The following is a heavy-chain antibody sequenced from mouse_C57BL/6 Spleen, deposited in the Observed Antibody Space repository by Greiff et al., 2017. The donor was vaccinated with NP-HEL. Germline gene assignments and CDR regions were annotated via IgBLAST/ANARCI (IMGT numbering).Heavy chain of an antibody. CDR3: ARSHGR. CDR1: GYTFTSYT. Sequence: VQLQQSGAELARPGASVKMSCKASGYTFTSYTMHWAKQRPGQGLEWIGYINPSSGYTKYNQKFKDKAPLTADKSSSTAYMQLSSLTSEDSAVYYCARSHGRWGQGTTLTGAS. D-gene: IGHD4-1*01. J-gene: IGHJ2*01. CDR2: INPSSGYT. V-gene: IGHV1-4*01.